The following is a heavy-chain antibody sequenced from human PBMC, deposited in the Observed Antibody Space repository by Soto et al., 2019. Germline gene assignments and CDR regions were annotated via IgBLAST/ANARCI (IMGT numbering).Heavy chain of an antibody. V-gene: IGHV4-39*01. D-gene: IGHD6-6*01. J-gene: IGHJ4*02. CDR2: IYYSGST. CDR1: GGSISSSSYY. Sequence: PSETLSLTCTVSGGSISSSSYYWGWIRQPPGKGLEWIGSIYYSGSTYYNPSLKSRVTISVDTSKNQFSLKLSSVTAADTAVYYCARRRYSSSPIDYWGQGTLVTVSS. CDR3: ARRRYSSSPIDY.